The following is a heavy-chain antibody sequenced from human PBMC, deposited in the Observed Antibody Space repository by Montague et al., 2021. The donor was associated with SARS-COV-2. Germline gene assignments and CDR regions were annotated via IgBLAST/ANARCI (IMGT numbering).Heavy chain of an antibody. J-gene: IGHJ5*02. CDR2: IYNSGTT. D-gene: IGHD4-17*01. CDR1: GDSTSCPNCY. Sequence: SETLSLTCTVSGDSTSCPNCYWGWIRQAPGKGLDWIGTIYNSGTTYYNPSLKSRLTISIDTSKNQFSLMLTSVTAADTAVYYCARHRNYGDHSLDNWFHPWGQGTLVTVSS. V-gene: IGHV4-39*01. CDR3: ARHRNYGDHSLDNWFHP.